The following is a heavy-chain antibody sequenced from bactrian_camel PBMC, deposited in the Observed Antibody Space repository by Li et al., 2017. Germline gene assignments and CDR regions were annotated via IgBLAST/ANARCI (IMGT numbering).Heavy chain of an antibody. CDR1: GYSHITKC. J-gene: IGHJ4*01. CDR2: LQTTGRNT. V-gene: IGHV3S54*01. D-gene: IGHD6*01. Sequence: VQLVESGGGSVQTGGSLKLSCRADGYSHITKCMGWFRQAPGKEREGVAVLQTTGRNTAYADSVRGRFTTSQDDAKSTLYLQMNSLILKTLPCTTVQPPAGVPGAKSSKVTMASGARGPRSPSP. CDR3: QPPAGVPGAKSSKVTMAS.